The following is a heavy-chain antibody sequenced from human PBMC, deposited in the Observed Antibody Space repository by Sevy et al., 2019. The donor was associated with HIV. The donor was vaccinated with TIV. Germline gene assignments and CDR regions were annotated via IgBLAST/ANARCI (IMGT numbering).Heavy chain of an antibody. Sequence: GGSLRLSCAASGFTFTEFVMSWVRQAPGKGLEWVSAISGSGGSTYYADSVKGRFTISRDNSKNTLYLQMNSLRAEDTAVYYCAKDSGGLGGPLDYWGQGTLVTVSS. D-gene: IGHD2-15*01. J-gene: IGHJ4*02. CDR3: AKDSGGLGGPLDY. CDR2: ISGSGGST. CDR1: GFTFTEFV. V-gene: IGHV3-23*01.